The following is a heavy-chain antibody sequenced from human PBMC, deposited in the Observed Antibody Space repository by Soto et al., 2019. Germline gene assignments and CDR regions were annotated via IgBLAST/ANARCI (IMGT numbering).Heavy chain of an antibody. D-gene: IGHD3-10*01. V-gene: IGHV3-21*01. J-gene: IGHJ5*02. Sequence: EVQLVESGGGLVKPGGSLRLSCAASGFPFSSNSMNWVGQAPGKGLEWVSSISSSSSYIYYADSVKGRFTISRDNAKNSLYLQMNSLRAEDTAVYYCARDYYYGSGSYYTNWFDPWGQGTLVTVSS. CDR3: ARDYYYGSGSYYTNWFDP. CDR2: ISSSSSYI. CDR1: GFPFSSNS.